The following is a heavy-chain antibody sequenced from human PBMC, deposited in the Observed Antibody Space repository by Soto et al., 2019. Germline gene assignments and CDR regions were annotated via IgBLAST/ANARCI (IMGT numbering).Heavy chain of an antibody. D-gene: IGHD3-3*01. CDR3: AKEAYDFLPYYYYGMDV. Sequence: ESGGGLVQPGGSLRLSCAASGFTFSSYAMSWVRQAPGKGLEWVSAISGSGGSTYSADSVKGRFTISRDNSKNTLYLQMNSLRAEDTAVYYCAKEAYDFLPYYYYGMDVWGQGTTVTVSS. J-gene: IGHJ6*02. CDR1: GFTFSSYA. CDR2: ISGSGGST. V-gene: IGHV3-23*01.